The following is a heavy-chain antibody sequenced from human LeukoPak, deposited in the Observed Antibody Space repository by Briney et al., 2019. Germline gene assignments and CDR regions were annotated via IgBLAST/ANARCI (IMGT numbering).Heavy chain of an antibody. J-gene: IGHJ4*02. CDR2: IREDGSEK. V-gene: IGHV3-7*01. D-gene: IGHD3/OR15-3a*01. Sequence: GGSLRLSCAASGFSFSNHWMSWVRQAPGKGLEWVATIREDGSEKYYVDSVKGRFTISRDNAKKSLYLQMNSLGAEDTALYYCADVLDWAYWGQGTLVTVSS. CDR3: ADVLDWAY. CDR1: GFSFSNHW.